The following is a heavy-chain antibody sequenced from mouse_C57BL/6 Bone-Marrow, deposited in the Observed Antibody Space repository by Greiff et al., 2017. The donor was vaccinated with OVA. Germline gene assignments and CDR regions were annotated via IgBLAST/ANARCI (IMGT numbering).Heavy chain of an antibody. CDR3: ARGNYYGSTQYYYAMDD. D-gene: IGHD1-1*01. CDR2: IYPGNGDT. J-gene: IGHJ4*01. Sequence: QVQLQQSGAELVRPGASVKMSCKASGYTFTSYNMHWVKQTPRQGLEWIGAIYPGNGDTSYNQKFKGKATLTVDKSSSTAYMQLSSLTSEDSAVYFEARGNYYGSTQYYYAMDDWGQGTSVTVSS. V-gene: IGHV1-12*01. CDR1: GYTFTSYN.